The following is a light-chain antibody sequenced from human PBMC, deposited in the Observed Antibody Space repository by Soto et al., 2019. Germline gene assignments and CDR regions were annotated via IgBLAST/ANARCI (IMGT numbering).Light chain of an antibody. V-gene: IGLV1-40*01. J-gene: IGLJ2*01. CDR2: GTS. CDR1: SSNIGAGYD. CDR3: QSYDSSLSGVV. Sequence: QSVRTQPPSVSGAPGQRVTISCTGSSSNIGAGYDVHWYQQLPGTAPKLLIYGTSNRPSGVPDRFSGSKSGTSASLAITGLQAEDEADYYCQSYDSSLSGVVFGGGTKLTV.